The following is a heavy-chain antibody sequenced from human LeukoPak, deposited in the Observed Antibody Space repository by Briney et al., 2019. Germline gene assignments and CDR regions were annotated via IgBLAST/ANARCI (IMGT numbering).Heavy chain of an antibody. Sequence: GGSLRLSCAASGFTFSSYAMHWVRQAPGKGLEWVAVISYDGSNKYYADSVKGRFTISRDNSKNTLYLQMNSLRAEDPVVYYCARDSTAMVTYFDYWGQGTLVTVSS. D-gene: IGHD5-18*01. CDR3: ARDSTAMVTYFDY. J-gene: IGHJ4*02. CDR1: GFTFSSYA. V-gene: IGHV3-30*01. CDR2: ISYDGSNK.